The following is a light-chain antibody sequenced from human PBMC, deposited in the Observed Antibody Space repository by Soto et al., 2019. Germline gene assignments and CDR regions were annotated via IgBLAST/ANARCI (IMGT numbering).Light chain of an antibody. Sequence: IVLAQSPGTLSLSPGERATLSCRASQSVSSSYLAWYQQKPGQAPRLLIYGASSRPTGIPDRFSGSGSGTDFTLTISSLQAEDVAVYYCQQYLAIPRTFGQGTRLEI. J-gene: IGKJ5*01. V-gene: IGKV3-20*01. CDR1: QSVSSSY. CDR2: GAS. CDR3: QQYLAIPRT.